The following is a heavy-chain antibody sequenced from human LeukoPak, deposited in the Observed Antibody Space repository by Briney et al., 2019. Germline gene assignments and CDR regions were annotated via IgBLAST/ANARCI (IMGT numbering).Heavy chain of an antibody. J-gene: IGHJ3*02. CDR1: GFTFSSYS. V-gene: IGHV3-21*01. D-gene: IGHD2-2*01. CDR3: ARPVVPAAARRAFDI. Sequence: GGSLRLSCAASGFTFSSYSMNWVRQAPGKGLEWVSSISSSSSYIYYADSVKGRFTISRDNAKNSLYLQMNSLRAKDTAVYYCARPVVPAAARRAFDIWGQGTMVTVSS. CDR2: ISSSSSYI.